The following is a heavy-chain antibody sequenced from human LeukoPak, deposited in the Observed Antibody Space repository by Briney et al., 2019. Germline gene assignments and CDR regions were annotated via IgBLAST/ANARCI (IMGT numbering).Heavy chain of an antibody. J-gene: IGHJ6*03. CDR1: GYTFTGYF. Sequence: ASVKVSCKASGYTFTGYFMHWVRQAPGQGLEWMGWINPNSGGTNYAQKFQDRVTMTRDTSISTAYMELSRLRSDDTAVYYCARGGLQTWYYYMDVWGKGTTVTVSS. CDR3: ARGGLQTWYYYMDV. V-gene: IGHV1-2*02. CDR2: INPNSGGT.